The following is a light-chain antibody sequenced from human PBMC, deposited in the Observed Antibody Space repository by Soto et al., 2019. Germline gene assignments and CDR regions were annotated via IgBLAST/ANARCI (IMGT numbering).Light chain of an antibody. V-gene: IGKV3-20*01. CDR3: HQYGSSPWT. CDR1: RSVGSNY. J-gene: IGKJ1*01. CDR2: AAS. Sequence: EIVLTQSPDTLSSSPGERATLSCRASRSVGSNYLAWYQQKPGQAPRVLIFAASSRVADIPDRFSGSGSGSEFSLTISSLEPEDFAVYYCHQYGSSPWTFGQGTKVEIK.